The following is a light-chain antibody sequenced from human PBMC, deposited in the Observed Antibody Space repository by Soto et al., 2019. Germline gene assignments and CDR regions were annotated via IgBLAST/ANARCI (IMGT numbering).Light chain of an antibody. J-gene: IGLJ2*01. V-gene: IGLV4-69*01. Sequence: QLVLTQSPSASASLGASVKLTCTLSSGHSSYAIAWHQQQPEKGPRYLMKLHGDGSHSKGDGIPDRVSGSSSGAERYLTISSLLSEDEADYYCQTWGTGIHVFGGGTKLTVL. CDR3: QTWGTGIHV. CDR1: SGHSSYA. CDR2: LHGDGSH.